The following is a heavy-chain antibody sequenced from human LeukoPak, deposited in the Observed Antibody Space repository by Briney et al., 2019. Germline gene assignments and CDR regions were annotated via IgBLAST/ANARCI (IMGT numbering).Heavy chain of an antibody. V-gene: IGHV3-23*01. CDR3: AKHPTPIATAGRYFDY. CDR1: GFTFNIYA. J-gene: IGHJ4*02. Sequence: QPGGSLRLSCAASGFTFNIYAMTWVRQAPGKGLEWVSAISGSGSRTYYTDSVKGRFTISRDNSKNTLFLQMNSLRAEDTGLYYCAKHPTPIATAGRYFDYWGQGTLVTVSS. D-gene: IGHD6-13*01. CDR2: ISGSGSRT.